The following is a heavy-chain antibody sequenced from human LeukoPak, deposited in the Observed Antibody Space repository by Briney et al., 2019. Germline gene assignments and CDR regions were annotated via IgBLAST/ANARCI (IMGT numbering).Heavy chain of an antibody. CDR3: ARPKYDFQDWFDP. CDR1: GFTFSGYW. Sequence: GGSLRLSCAASGFTFSGYWMHWVRQVPGRGLVWVSRINRDGSITEYADSVKGRFTISRDNAKSTLYLQMNSLRAEDTAVYYCARPKYDFQDWFDPWGLGTLVTVSS. D-gene: IGHD2-21*02. V-gene: IGHV3-74*03. CDR2: INRDGSIT. J-gene: IGHJ5*02.